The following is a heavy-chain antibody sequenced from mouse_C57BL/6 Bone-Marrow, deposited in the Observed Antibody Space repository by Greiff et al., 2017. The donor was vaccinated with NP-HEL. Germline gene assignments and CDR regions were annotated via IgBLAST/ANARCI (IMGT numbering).Heavy chain of an antibody. V-gene: IGHV7-4*01. D-gene: IGHD3-3*01. CDR1: GFTFTDYY. J-gene: IGHJ2*01. CDR3: VKAVGLGTRVYFDY. Sequence: EVNVVESGGGLVQPGASLRLSCAASGFTFTDYYMSWVRQPPGKAPEWLALIRNKANGYTTEYTASVKGRFTISRDTSQNILYLQMNTLRAEDSATYYCVKAVGLGTRVYFDYWGQGTTLTVSS. CDR2: IRNKANGYTT.